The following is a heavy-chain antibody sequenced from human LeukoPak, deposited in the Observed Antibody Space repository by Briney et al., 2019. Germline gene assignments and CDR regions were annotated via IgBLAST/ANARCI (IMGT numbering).Heavy chain of an antibody. J-gene: IGHJ4*02. V-gene: IGHV3-21*01. CDR2: ISSSSSYI. CDR3: ARDPPQFGVVTNFDY. D-gene: IGHD3-3*01. CDR1: GFTFSSYS. Sequence: GGSLRLSCAASGFTFSSYSMNWARQAPGKGLEWVSSISSSSSYIYYADSAKGRFTISRDNAKNSLYLQMNSLRAEDTAVYHCARDPPQFGVVTNFDYWGQGTLVTVSS.